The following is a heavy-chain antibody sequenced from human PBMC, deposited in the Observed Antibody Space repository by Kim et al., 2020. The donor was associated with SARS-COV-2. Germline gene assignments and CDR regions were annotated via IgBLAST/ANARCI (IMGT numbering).Heavy chain of an antibody. CDR3: AKGYGIVVVVAADAFDI. CDR2: ISGSGGST. J-gene: IGHJ3*02. CDR1: GFTFSSYA. Sequence: GGSLRLSCAASGFTFSSYAMSWFRQAPGKGLEWVSAISGSGGSTSYADAVKGRFTISRDNSKNTLYLQMKSLRAEDTAVYYCAKGYGIVVVVAADAFDIWGQGTMVTVSS. D-gene: IGHD2-15*01. V-gene: IGHV3-23*01.